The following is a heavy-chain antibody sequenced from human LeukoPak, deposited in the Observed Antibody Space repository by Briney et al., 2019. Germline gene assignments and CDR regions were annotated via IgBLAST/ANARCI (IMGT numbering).Heavy chain of an antibody. D-gene: IGHD3-9*01. V-gene: IGHV3-48*02. CDR3: AGDILTGYSGPYGMDV. J-gene: IGHJ6*02. Sequence: GGSLRLSCAASGFTFSSYIMNWVRQAPGKRLEWVSYISSSSSTIYYADSVKGRFTISRDNAKNSLYLQMNSLRDEDTAVYYCAGDILTGYSGPYGMDVWGQGTTVTVSS. CDR2: ISSSSSTI. CDR1: GFTFSSYI.